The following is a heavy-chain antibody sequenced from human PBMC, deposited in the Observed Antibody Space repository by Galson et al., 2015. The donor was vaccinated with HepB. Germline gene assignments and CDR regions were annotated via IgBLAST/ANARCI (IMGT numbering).Heavy chain of an antibody. Sequence: SVKVSCKASGSNFATYAIHWVRQAPGQGLEWMGLINLSNGATIHTQSFQGRVTMTTDTSTTTVYMDLSSLRPEDTAFYFCARGLYRSGWSFDYWGQGTLVTVSA. CDR1: GSNFATYA. CDR2: INLSNGAT. D-gene: IGHD6-19*01. CDR3: ARGLYRSGWSFDY. V-gene: IGHV1-46*01. J-gene: IGHJ4*02.